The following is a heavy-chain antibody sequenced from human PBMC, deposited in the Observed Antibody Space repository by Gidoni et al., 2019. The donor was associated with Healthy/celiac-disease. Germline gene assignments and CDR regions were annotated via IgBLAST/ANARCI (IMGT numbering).Heavy chain of an antibody. V-gene: IGHV4-4*02. CDR2: IYHSGST. CDR1: GGSISSSNW. CDR3: ARVHYYDSTRSYFDY. J-gene: IGHJ4*02. D-gene: IGHD3-22*01. Sequence: LSLTCAVSGGSISSSNWWSWVRQPPGKGLEWIGGIYHSGSTNYNPSLKSRVTISVDKSKNQFSLKLSSVTAADTAVYYCARVHYYDSTRSYFDYWGQGTLVTVSS.